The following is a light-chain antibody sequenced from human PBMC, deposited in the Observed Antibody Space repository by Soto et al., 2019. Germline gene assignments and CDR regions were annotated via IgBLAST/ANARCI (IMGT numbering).Light chain of an antibody. Sequence: DIQMTQSPSALSASVIDRVTITCQASQDITNYLNWYQQKPGKAPKLLICDASNLEPGVPSRFSGSGSGTDFTFTISSLQPEDSATYYCQQYDNLPFTFGPGTKVDIK. CDR1: QDITNY. CDR2: DAS. J-gene: IGKJ3*01. V-gene: IGKV1-33*01. CDR3: QQYDNLPFT.